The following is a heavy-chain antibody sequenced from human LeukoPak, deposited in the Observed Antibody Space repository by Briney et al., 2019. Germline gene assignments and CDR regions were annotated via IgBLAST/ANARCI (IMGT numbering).Heavy chain of an antibody. Sequence: PSETLSLTCTVSGGSISSYYWSWIRQPPGKGLEWTGYIYYSGSTNYNPSLKSRVTISVDTSKNQFSLKLSSVTAADTAVYYCARLAPGIAAAGTWFDPWGQGTLVTVSS. J-gene: IGHJ5*02. CDR3: ARLAPGIAAAGTWFDP. V-gene: IGHV4-59*08. D-gene: IGHD6-13*01. CDR2: IYYSGST. CDR1: GGSISSYY.